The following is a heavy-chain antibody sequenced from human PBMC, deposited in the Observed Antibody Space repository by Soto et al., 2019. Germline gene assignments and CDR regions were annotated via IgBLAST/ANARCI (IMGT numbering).Heavy chain of an antibody. V-gene: IGHV3-23*01. CDR1: GFGFDKYS. CDR2: ISGTAYSK. Sequence: EVRLLESGGGLVQPGGSLRLSCAASGFGFDKYSMSWVRQAPGKGLEWGSGISGTAYSKHYADSVKGQFTISRDNFEKTLYLQMNSLRVEDTAVYYCANSWGDTWQQSAFDFWGQGTMVTVSS. CDR3: ANSWGDTWQQSAFDF. J-gene: IGHJ3*01. D-gene: IGHD5-18*01.